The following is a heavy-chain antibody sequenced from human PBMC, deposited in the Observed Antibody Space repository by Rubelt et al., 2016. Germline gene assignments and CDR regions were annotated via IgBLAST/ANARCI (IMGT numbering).Heavy chain of an antibody. CDR1: GGSFSGYY. V-gene: IGHV4-34*01. J-gene: IGHJ4*02. CDR2: INHSGST. Sequence: QLQLQESGPGLVKPSETLSLTCAVYGGSFSGYYWSWIRQPPGKGLEWIGEINHSGSTNYNPSLKSRVTISVDTSKNQFSLKLSAVTAADTAVYYCARGPLAGNFDYWGQGTLVTVSS. CDR3: ARGPLAGNFDY.